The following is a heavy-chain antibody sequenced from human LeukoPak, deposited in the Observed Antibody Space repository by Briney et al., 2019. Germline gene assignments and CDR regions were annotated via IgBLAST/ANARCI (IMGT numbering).Heavy chain of an antibody. CDR1: GFTFSNYG. J-gene: IGHJ4*02. Sequence: PGGSLRLSCAASGFTFSNYGMHWVRQAPGKGLEWVTFIRYDGSNKYYADSVKGRFIISRDNSKNTLYLQMNSLRAEDTAIYYCARDTTNSFDYWGQGTLVTVSS. CDR2: IRYDGSNK. V-gene: IGHV3-30*02. D-gene: IGHD1-1*01. CDR3: ARDTTNSFDY.